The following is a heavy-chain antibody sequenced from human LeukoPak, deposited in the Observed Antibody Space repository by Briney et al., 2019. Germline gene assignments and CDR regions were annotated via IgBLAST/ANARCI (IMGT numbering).Heavy chain of an antibody. CDR1: GFTFSSYA. V-gene: IGHV3-21*01. D-gene: IGHD3-10*01. J-gene: IGHJ4*02. CDR2: ISSSSSYI. CDR3: ARALDYYGSGSYYDFDY. Sequence: GSLRLSCAASGFTFSSYAMSWVRQAPGKGLEWVSSISSSSSYIYYADSVKGRFTISRDNAKNSLYLQMNSLRAEDTAVYYCARALDYYGSGSYYDFDYWGQGTLVTVSS.